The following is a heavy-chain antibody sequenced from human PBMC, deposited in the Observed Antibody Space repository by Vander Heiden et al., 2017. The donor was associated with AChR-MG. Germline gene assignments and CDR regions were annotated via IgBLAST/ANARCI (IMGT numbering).Heavy chain of an antibody. V-gene: IGHV1-46*01. Sequence: QVQLVQSGAEVKKPGASVKVSCKASGYTFTSYYMHWVRQAPGQGLEWMGIINPSGGSTSYAQKFQGRVTMTRDTSTSTVYMELSSLRSEDMAVYYCARGGVYSGSYYGFDYFDYWGQGTLVTVSS. CDR3: ARGGVYSGSYYGFDYFDY. D-gene: IGHD1-26*01. J-gene: IGHJ4*02. CDR2: INPSGGST. CDR1: GYTFTSYY.